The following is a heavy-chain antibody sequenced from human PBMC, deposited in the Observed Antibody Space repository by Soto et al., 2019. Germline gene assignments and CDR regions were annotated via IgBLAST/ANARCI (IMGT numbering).Heavy chain of an antibody. Sequence: QVQLQESGPGLVKPSETLSLTCTVSGASISSYYWSWIRQPPGKGLEWVGFIVHSGSTNCNPSLKSRVTFSVDTSKNQCSLKLTSVTAADTAVYYCARDQNGSPPFDYWGQGILITVSS. CDR2: IVHSGST. J-gene: IGHJ4*02. CDR1: GASISSYY. CDR3: ARDQNGSPPFDY. V-gene: IGHV4-59*01. D-gene: IGHD1-26*01.